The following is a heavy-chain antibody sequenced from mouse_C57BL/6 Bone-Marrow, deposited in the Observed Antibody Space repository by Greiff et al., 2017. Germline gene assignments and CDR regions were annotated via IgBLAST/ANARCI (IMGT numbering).Heavy chain of an antibody. CDR2: IDPSDSYT. Sequence: VQLQQPGAELVMPGASVKLSCKASGYTFTSYWMHWVKQRPGQGLEWIGEIDPSDSYTNYNQKFKGKSTLTVDKSSSTAYMQLSSLTSEDSAVYSCAREDLLRYYFANWGKGTLSQSPQ. V-gene: IGHV1-69*01. D-gene: IGHD1-1*01. J-gene: IGHJ2*01. CDR3: AREDLLRYYFAN. CDR1: GYTFTSYW.